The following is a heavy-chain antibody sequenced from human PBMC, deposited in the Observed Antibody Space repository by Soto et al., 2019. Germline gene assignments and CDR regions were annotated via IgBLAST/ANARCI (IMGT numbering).Heavy chain of an antibody. CDR1: GGTFSSYT. V-gene: IGHV1-69*04. J-gene: IGHJ6*03. Sequence: GASVKVSCKASGGTFSSYTISWVRQAPGQGLEWMGRIIPILGIANYAQKFQGRVTITADKSTSTAYMELSSLRSDDTAVYYCARDSADYYYYMDVWGKGTTVTVSS. CDR3: ARDSADYYYYMDV. CDR2: IIPILGIA.